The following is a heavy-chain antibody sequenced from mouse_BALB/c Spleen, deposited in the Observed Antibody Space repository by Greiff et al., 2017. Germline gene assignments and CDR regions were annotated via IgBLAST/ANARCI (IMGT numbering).Heavy chain of an antibody. CDR1: GFNIKDTY. D-gene: IGHD2-10*01. Sequence: EVQLQQSGAELVKPGASVKLSCTASGFNIKDTYMHWVKQRPEQGLEWIGRIDPANGNTKYDPKFQGKATITADTSSNTAYLQLSSLTSEDTAVYYCARMEAYYYYCDYWGQGTTLTVSS. CDR3: ARMEAYYYYCDY. V-gene: IGHV14-3*02. J-gene: IGHJ2*01. CDR2: IDPANGNT.